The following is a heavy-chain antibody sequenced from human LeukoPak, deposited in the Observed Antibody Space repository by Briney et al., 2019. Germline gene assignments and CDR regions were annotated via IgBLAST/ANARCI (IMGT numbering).Heavy chain of an antibody. V-gene: IGHV4-38-2*01. J-gene: IGHJ4*02. CDR1: GYSISSCYY. Sequence: SETLSLTCAVSGYSISSCYYWGWIRQPPGKGLEWIGSIYHSGSTYYNPSLKSRVTISVDTSKNQFSLKLSSVTAADTAVYYCASSGAIFGVATMGFDYWGQGTLVIVSS. CDR3: ASSGAIFGVATMGFDY. CDR2: IYHSGST. D-gene: IGHD3-3*01.